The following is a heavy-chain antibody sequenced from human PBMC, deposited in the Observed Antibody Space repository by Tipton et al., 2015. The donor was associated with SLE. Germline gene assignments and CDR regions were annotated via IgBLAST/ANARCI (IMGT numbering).Heavy chain of an antibody. D-gene: IGHD3-10*01. Sequence: QLVQSGGGVVQPGRSLRLSCAASGFTFITHAMHWVRQAPGKGLERVAVISYDGSNKYYADSVKGRFTISRDNAKNSLYLQMNSLRAEDTAVYYCVRDHWFGESRRKNLDYWGQGSLVAVSS. CDR2: ISYDGSNK. V-gene: IGHV3-30*04. J-gene: IGHJ4*02. CDR1: GFTFITHA. CDR3: VRDHWFGESRRKNLDY.